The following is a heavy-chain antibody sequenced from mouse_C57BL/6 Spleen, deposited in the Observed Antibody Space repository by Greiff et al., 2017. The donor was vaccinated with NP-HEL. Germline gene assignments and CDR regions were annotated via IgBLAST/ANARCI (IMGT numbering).Heavy chain of an antibody. CDR3: AREGLRRHFDV. V-gene: IGHV5-16*01. J-gene: IGHJ1*03. CDR2: INYDGSST. CDR1: GFTFSDYY. D-gene: IGHD2-4*01. Sequence: EVHLVESEGGLVQPGSSMKLSCTASGFTFSDYYMAWVRQVPEKGLEWVANINYDGSSTYYLDSLKSRFIISRDNAKNILYLQMSSLKSEDTATYYCAREGLRRHFDVWGTGTTVTVSS.